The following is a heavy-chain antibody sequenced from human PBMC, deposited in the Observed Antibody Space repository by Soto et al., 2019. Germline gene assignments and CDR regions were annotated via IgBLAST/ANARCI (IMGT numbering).Heavy chain of an antibody. CDR2: IIPICGTA. J-gene: IGHJ6*02. CDR3: ARESTVTTQGVYYYYYGMDV. CDR1: GGTFSSYA. V-gene: IGHV1-69*01. Sequence: QVQLVQSGAEVKKPGSSVKVSCKASGGTFSSYAISWVRQAPGQGLEWMGGIIPICGTANYAQKFQGRVTITADESTSTAYMELSSLRSEDTAVYYCARESTVTTQGVYYYYYGMDVWGQGTTVTVSS. D-gene: IGHD4-17*01.